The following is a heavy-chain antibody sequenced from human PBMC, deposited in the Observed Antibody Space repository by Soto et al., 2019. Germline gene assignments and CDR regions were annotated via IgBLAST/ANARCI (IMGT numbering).Heavy chain of an antibody. CDR3: AKSAMVRGVLNWFDP. J-gene: IGHJ5*02. V-gene: IGHV3-30*18. D-gene: IGHD3-10*01. CDR1: GFTFSSYG. Sequence: GGSLRLSCAASGFTFSSYGMHWVRQAPGKGLEWVAVISYDGSNKYYADSVKGRFTISRDNSKNTPYLQMNSLRAEDTAVYYCAKSAMVRGVLNWFDPWGQGTLVTVSS. CDR2: ISYDGSNK.